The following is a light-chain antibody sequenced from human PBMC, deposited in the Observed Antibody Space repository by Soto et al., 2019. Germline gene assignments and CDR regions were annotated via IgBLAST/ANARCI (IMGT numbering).Light chain of an antibody. CDR1: SSDIGGYKY. CDR2: EVS. V-gene: IGLV2-14*01. J-gene: IGLJ3*02. Sequence: QSALTQPASVSGSPGQSITISCTGTSSDIGGYKYVSWYQQHPGKAPKLIIFEVSNRPSGVSDRFSGSNSCNTASLTISGLQAEDEADYYCTSYSRYSVLVFGGGTKVTVL. CDR3: TSYSRYSVLV.